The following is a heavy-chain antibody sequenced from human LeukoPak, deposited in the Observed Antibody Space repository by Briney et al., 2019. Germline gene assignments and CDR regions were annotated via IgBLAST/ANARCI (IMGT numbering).Heavy chain of an antibody. J-gene: IGHJ4*02. CDR1: GFTFADHA. CDR3: AKDRYCFSTSCYAPFDH. D-gene: IGHD2-2*01. Sequence: GGSLRLSCAASGFTFADHAMHWVRQAPGKGLEWVSIISGDGGSTYYADSVKGRFTISRDNNKDSLYLQMNSLRTEDTAFYYCAKDRYCFSTSCYAPFDHWGQGTLVTVSS. CDR2: ISGDGGST. V-gene: IGHV3-43*02.